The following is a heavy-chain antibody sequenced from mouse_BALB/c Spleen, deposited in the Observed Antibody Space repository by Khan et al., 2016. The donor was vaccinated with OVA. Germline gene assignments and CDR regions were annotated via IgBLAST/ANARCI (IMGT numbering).Heavy chain of an antibody. CDR1: GYTFTDYN. J-gene: IGHJ2*01. Sequence: VQLQQSGPELVKPGASVKISCKASGYTFTDYNMHWVKQSHGKSLDWIGYIYPYNGGTGYNQKFKNKATLTVDNSSSTAYMELRSLTSEDSAVDYGARSRGPVYDYCFDYWGQGTTLTVSS. CDR2: IYPYNGGT. V-gene: IGHV1S29*02. D-gene: IGHD2-4*01. CDR3: ARSRGPVYDYCFDY.